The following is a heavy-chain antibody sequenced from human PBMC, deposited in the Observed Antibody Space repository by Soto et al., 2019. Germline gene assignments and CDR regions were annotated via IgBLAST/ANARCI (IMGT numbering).Heavy chain of an antibody. J-gene: IGHJ6*03. CDR2: IIPILGIA. CDR3: ATNWNAIDNYYYYMDV. CDR1: GGTFSSYT. V-gene: IGHV1-69*02. Sequence: ASVKVSCKASGGTFSSYTISWVRQAPGQGLEWMGRIIPILGIANYAQKFQGRVTITADKSTSTAYMELSSLRSEDTAVYYCATNWNAIDNYYYYMDVWGKGTTVTVSS. D-gene: IGHD1-1*01.